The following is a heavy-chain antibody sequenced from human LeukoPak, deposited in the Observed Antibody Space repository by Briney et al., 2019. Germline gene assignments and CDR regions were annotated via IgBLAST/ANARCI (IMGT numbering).Heavy chain of an antibody. J-gene: IGHJ4*02. D-gene: IGHD3-22*01. CDR3: ARHNPYYYDSSGYYTLDY. V-gene: IGHV4-59*08. CDR1: GGSINNYY. CDR2: IYYSGST. Sequence: KASETLSLTCTVSGGSINNYYWSWIRQSPGKGLEWIGYIYYSGSTNYNPSLKSRVTISVDTSKNQFSLKLSSVTAADTAVYYCARHNPYYYDSSGYYTLDYWGQGTLVTVSS.